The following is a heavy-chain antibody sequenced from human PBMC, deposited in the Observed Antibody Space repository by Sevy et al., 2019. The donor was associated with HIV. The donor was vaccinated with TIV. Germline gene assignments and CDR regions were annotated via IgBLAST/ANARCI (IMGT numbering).Heavy chain of an antibody. Sequence: GGSLRLSCAASGFTFSSYAMHWVRQAPGKGLEYVSAISSNGGSTYYANSVKGRFTISRDNSKNTLYLQMGSLRAEDMAVYYCARVRSSPTRGAFDIWGHGTMVTVSS. J-gene: IGHJ3*02. CDR2: ISSNGGST. CDR3: ARVRSSPTRGAFDI. CDR1: GFTFSSYA. D-gene: IGHD3-10*01. V-gene: IGHV3-64*01.